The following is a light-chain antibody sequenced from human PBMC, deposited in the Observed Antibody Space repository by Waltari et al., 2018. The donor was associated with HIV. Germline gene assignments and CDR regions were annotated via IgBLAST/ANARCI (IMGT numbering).Light chain of an antibody. V-gene: IGLV2-14*01. CDR1: RSDVGGYNS. CDR3: SSYTSSSTLNVV. CDR2: EVS. Sequence: QSALTQPASVSGSPGQSITLSCTGTRSDVGGYNSVSWYQQHPGKAPKLMIYEVSNRPSGVSNRFSGSKSGNTASLTISGLQAEDEADYYCSSYTSSSTLNVVFGGGTKLTVL. J-gene: IGLJ2*01.